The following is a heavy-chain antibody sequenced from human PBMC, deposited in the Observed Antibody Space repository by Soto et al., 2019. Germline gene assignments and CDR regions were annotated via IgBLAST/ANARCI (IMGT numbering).Heavy chain of an antibody. V-gene: IGHV1-18*01. D-gene: IGHD2-2*02. Sequence: QVQLVQSGAEVKKPGASVKVSCKASGYMFTSYGISWVRQAPGQGLEWMGWISVYHGNTNFAQKFQGRVTMTTDTTRSTVYMAPRRLRTDDPAVYYCAGGAGGIVVVPPAIGAFDIWGQGTMVTVSS. CDR1: GYMFTSYG. CDR3: AGGAGGIVVVPPAIGAFDI. CDR2: ISVYHGNT. J-gene: IGHJ3*02.